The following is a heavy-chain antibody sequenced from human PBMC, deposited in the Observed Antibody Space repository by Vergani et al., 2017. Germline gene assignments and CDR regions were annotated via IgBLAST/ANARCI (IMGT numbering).Heavy chain of an antibody. V-gene: IGHV4-31*03. D-gene: IGHD3-10*01. J-gene: IGHJ5*02. CDR3: ARDGPRTVRGVTNWFDP. Sequence: QVQLQESGPGLVKPSQTLSLTCTVSGGSISSGGYYWSWIRQHPGKGLEWIGYIYYSGSTYYNPSLKSRVTISVDTSKYQFSLKLSSVTAADTAVYYCARDGPRTVRGVTNWFDPWGQGTLVTVSS. CDR2: IYYSGST. CDR1: GGSISSGGYY.